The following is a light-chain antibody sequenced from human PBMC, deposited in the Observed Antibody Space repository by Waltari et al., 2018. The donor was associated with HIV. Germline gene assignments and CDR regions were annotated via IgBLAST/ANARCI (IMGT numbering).Light chain of an antibody. Sequence: EVVLTQSPATLSVSPGERATLSCRASQSVSTYLAWYQHKPGQGPRLLIFDASSRATGIPARFSGSGSGTDFTLTISSLEPEDSAVYYFQQRYNWPPITFGQGTRLEIK. CDR1: QSVSTY. CDR3: QQRYNWPPIT. J-gene: IGKJ5*01. CDR2: DAS. V-gene: IGKV3-11*01.